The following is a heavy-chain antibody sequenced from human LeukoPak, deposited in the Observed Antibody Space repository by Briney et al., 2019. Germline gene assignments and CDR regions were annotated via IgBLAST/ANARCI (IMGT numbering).Heavy chain of an antibody. D-gene: IGHD3-16*01. Sequence: SETLSLTCTVSGGSISSYYWNWIRQSAGKGLEWIGRLYTSGSTDYNPSLKSRVPIPGATSKNQFILKLSSVTAADTAVYYCARQSGYDYVWGSFKPTWFDPWGQGTLVTVSS. V-gene: IGHV4-4*07. J-gene: IGHJ5*02. CDR1: GGSISSYY. CDR2: LYTSGST. CDR3: ARQSGYDYVWGSFKPTWFDP.